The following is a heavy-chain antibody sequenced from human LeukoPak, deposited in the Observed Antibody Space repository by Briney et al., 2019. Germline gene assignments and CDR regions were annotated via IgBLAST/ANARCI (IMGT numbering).Heavy chain of an antibody. D-gene: IGHD1-26*01. CDR2: INHSGST. V-gene: IGHV4-34*01. J-gene: IGHJ4*02. Sequence: SETLSLTCAVYGGSFSGYYWSWIRQPPEKGLEWIGEINHSGSTNYNPSLKSRVTISVDTSKNQFSLKLTSVTAADTAVYYCARGEGAGEGLNWGQGTLVTVSS. CDR1: GGSFSGYY. CDR3: ARGEGAGEGLN.